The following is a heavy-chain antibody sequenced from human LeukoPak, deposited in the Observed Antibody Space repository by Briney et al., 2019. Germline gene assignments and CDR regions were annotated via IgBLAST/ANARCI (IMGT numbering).Heavy chain of an antibody. CDR3: ASSGLGGSYNA. Sequence: SETLSLTCTVSGGAISSHYWSGIRHPPGKGLECIGYIYYSGSTNYNPTLKSRVTISVDTSKHQFSLKLSSVTAADTAVYCASSGLGGSYNAWGQGTLVTVSS. J-gene: IGHJ5*02. CDR2: IYYSGST. D-gene: IGHD1-26*01. V-gene: IGHV4-59*11. CDR1: GGAISSHY.